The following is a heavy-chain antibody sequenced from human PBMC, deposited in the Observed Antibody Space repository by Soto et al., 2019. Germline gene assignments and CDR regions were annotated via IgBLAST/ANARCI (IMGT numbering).Heavy chain of an antibody. V-gene: IGHV1-2*04. CDR1: GYTFTGYY. D-gene: IGHD3-22*01. CDR2: INPNSGGT. CDR3: AIRKSSGYYYGMDV. Sequence: QVQLVQSGAEVKKPGATVMVSCKASGYTFTGYYMHWVRQAPGQGLEWMGWINPNSGGTNYAQKFQGWVTMTRDTSISTAYMELSRLRSDDTAVYYCAIRKSSGYYYGMDVWGQGTTVTVSS. J-gene: IGHJ6*02.